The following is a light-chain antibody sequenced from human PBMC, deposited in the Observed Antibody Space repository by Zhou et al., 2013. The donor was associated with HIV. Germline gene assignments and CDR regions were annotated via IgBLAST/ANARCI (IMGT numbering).Light chain of an antibody. CDR3: KQTQQPRHT. J-gene: IGKJ2*01. CDR1: ESLQHSNGNNY. V-gene: IGKV2-28*01. Sequence: ELTQSPLSLAVTPGEPASISCRSSESLQHSNGNNYLDWYLQRPGQSPQLLIYLGSNRASGVPDRFSGSELGTEFTLKISRVEAEDVGVYYCKQTQQPRHTFGQGTKLEIK. CDR2: LGS.